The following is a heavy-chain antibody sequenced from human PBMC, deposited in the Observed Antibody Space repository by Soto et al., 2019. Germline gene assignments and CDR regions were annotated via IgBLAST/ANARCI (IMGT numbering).Heavy chain of an antibody. V-gene: IGHV3-30*03. CDR3: ARDPRPMIVVVIHGYFQH. D-gene: IGHD3-22*01. CDR1: GFTFSNYG. J-gene: IGHJ1*01. Sequence: QVQLVESGGGVVQPGRSLRLSCAASGFTFSNYGMHWVRQAPGKGLECVAVISYDGSNKYYADSVKGRFTISRDNSKNTLYLQMNSLRAEDTAVYYCARDPRPMIVVVIHGYFQHWGQGTLVTVSS. CDR2: ISYDGSNK.